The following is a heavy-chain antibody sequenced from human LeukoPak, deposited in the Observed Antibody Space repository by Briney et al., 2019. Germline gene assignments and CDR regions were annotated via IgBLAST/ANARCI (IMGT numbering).Heavy chain of an antibody. Sequence: GGSLRLSCAASGFTFSSYAMSWVRQAPGKGLEWVSAISGSGGSTYYADSVKGRLTISRDNSKNTLDLQMNRLRAEDTAVYYCAKDRIAVAAEGMDVWGQGTTVTVSS. J-gene: IGHJ6*02. CDR1: GFTFSSYA. CDR2: ISGSGGST. V-gene: IGHV3-23*01. D-gene: IGHD6-19*01. CDR3: AKDRIAVAAEGMDV.